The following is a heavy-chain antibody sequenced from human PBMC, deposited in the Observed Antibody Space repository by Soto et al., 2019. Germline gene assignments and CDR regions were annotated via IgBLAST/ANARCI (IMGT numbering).Heavy chain of an antibody. V-gene: IGHV3-48*02. Sequence: HPGGSLRLSCAASGFTFSSYSMNWVRQAPGKGLEWVSYISSSSSNIYYADSVKGRFTISRDNAKKSLYLQMSSLSDEDMAVYYCASGVWGSYFDYWGQGALVTVSS. J-gene: IGHJ4*02. CDR3: ASGVWGSYFDY. CDR1: GFTFSSYS. CDR2: ISSSSSNI. D-gene: IGHD7-27*01.